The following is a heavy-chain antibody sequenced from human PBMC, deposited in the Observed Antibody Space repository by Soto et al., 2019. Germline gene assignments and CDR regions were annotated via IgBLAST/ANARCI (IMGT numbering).Heavy chain of an antibody. CDR2: IYSGGST. V-gene: IGHV3-53*01. Sequence: GGSLRLSCAASGFTVSSNYMSWVRQAPGKGLEWVSVIYSGGSTYYADSVKGRFTISRGNSKNTLYLQMNSLRAEDTAVYYCARMYNWNYYGMDVWGQGTTVTVSS. CDR1: GFTVSSNY. D-gene: IGHD1-20*01. CDR3: ARMYNWNYYGMDV. J-gene: IGHJ6*02.